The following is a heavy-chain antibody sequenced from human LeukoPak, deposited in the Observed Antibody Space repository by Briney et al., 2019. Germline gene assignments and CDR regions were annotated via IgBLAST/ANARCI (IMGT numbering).Heavy chain of an antibody. V-gene: IGHV3-48*03. CDR1: GFTFSSYE. Sequence: GGSLRPSCAASGFTFSSYEMNWVRQAPGKGLEWVSYISSRGSTIYYADSVKGRFTISRDNAKNSLYLQMNSLRAEDTAIYYCARFYGRGFDYWGQGTLVTVSS. D-gene: IGHD2/OR15-2a*01. CDR2: ISSRGSTI. CDR3: ARFYGRGFDY. J-gene: IGHJ4*02.